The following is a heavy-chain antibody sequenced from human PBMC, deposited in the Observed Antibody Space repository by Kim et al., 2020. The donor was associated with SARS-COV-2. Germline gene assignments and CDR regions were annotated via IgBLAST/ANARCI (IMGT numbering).Heavy chain of an antibody. CDR2: IYYSGST. CDR3: ASFTMVRGVILFGAFDI. D-gene: IGHD3-10*01. CDR1: GGSISSGGYY. V-gene: IGHV4-31*03. J-gene: IGHJ3*02. Sequence: SETLSLTCTVSGGSISSGGYYWSWIRQHPGKGLEWIGYIYYSGSTYYNPSLKSRVTISVDTSKNQFSLKLSSVTAADTAVYYCASFTMVRGVILFGAFDIWGQGTMVTVSS.